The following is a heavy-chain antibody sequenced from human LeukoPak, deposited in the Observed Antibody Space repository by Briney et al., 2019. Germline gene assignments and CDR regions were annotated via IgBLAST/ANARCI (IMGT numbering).Heavy chain of an antibody. D-gene: IGHD4-11*01. CDR3: ARYSNYVSGFDP. V-gene: IGHV4-34*01. CDR2: INHSGST. CDR1: GGSFSGYY. J-gene: IGHJ5*02. Sequence: SETLSLTCAVYGGSFSGYYWSWIRQPPGKGLEWIGEINHSGSTNYSPSLKSRVTISVDTSKNQFSLKLSSVTAADTVVYYCARYSNYVSGFDPWGRGTLVTVSS.